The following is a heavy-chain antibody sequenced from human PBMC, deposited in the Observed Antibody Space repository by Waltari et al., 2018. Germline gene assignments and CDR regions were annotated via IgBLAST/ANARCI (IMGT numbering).Heavy chain of an antibody. D-gene: IGHD6-19*01. CDR1: GGSISSSSYY. CDR3: ATKRESSASGFDY. CDR2: IYYSGST. V-gene: IGHV4-39*01. Sequence: QLQLQESGPGLVKPSETLSFTCTVSGGSISSSSYYWGWIRQPPGKGREGIGSIYYSGSTDYNPSLKSRVTISVDTSKNQFSLKLSSGTAADTAVYYCATKRESSASGFDYWGQGTLVTVSS. J-gene: IGHJ4*02.